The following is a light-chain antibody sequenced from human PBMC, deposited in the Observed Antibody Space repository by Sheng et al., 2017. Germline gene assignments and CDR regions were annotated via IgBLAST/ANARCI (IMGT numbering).Light chain of an antibody. Sequence: EIVLTQSPATLSLSPGERATLSCRASQSVSSYLAWYQKKPGQAPRLLIYDTSNRATDIPPRFSGSGSGTDFTLTISSLEPEDFAVYYCQQYGNSPLFGQGTKVEI. CDR1: QSVSSY. CDR2: DTS. CDR3: QQYGNSPL. J-gene: IGKJ1*01. V-gene: IGKV3-11*01.